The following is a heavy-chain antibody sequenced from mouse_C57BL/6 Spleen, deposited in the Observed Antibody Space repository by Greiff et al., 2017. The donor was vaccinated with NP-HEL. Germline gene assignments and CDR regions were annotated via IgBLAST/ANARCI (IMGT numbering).Heavy chain of an antibody. CDR1: GFTFSDYY. J-gene: IGHJ4*01. V-gene: IGHV5-16*01. Sequence: EVKLVESEGGLVQPGSSMKLSCTASGFTFSDYYMAWVRQVPEKGLEWVANINYDGSSTYYLDSLKSRFIISRDNAKNILYLQMSSLKSEDTATYYCARVLYYYGSSYAMDYWGQGTSVTVSS. D-gene: IGHD1-1*01. CDR3: ARVLYYYGSSYAMDY. CDR2: INYDGSST.